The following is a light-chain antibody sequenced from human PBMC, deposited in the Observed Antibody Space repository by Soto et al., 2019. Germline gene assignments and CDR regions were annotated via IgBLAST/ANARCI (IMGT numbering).Light chain of an antibody. V-gene: IGKV3-11*01. Sequence: EIVLTQSPATLSLSPGERDTLSCRASQSVSSYLAWYQQNPGQAPMLLIYDASNRATGIPARFSGSGSGTDFTLTISSLEPEDFAVYYCQQRSNWPLTFGGGTKVDIK. J-gene: IGKJ4*01. CDR2: DAS. CDR1: QSVSSY. CDR3: QQRSNWPLT.